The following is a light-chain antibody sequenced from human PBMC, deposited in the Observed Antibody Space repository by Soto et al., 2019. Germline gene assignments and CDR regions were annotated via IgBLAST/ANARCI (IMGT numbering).Light chain of an antibody. CDR2: DVS. J-gene: IGLJ1*01. CDR1: SSDVGRYNF. CDR3: LSYTYNHTPKV. Sequence: QSVLTKPRSVSGSPGQSVTISCTGTSSDVGRYNFVSLYQQHPGEALKLMMSDVSQRPSGVPDRCSGSKSGNTASLSTSGLLADDEADYYCLSYTYNHTPKVFGTGTKVTVL. V-gene: IGLV2-11*01.